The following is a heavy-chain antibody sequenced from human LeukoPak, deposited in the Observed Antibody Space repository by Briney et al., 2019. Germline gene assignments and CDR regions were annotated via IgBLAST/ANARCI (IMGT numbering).Heavy chain of an antibody. Sequence: GGSLRLSCAASGFTFSTNPMSWVRQAPGKGLEWVSAISDTRTYYADAVKRRFPISRDNSKSTVFLQMNSLRTEDTAVYYCVKEHVDRAFTRSLEIWGQGTVVTVSS. CDR3: VKEHVDRAFTRSLEI. CDR1: GFTFSTNP. J-gene: IGHJ3*02. D-gene: IGHD3-10*01. V-gene: IGHV3-23*01. CDR2: ISDTRT.